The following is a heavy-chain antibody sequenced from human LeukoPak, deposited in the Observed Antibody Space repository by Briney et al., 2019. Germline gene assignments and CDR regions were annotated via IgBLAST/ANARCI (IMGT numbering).Heavy chain of an antibody. V-gene: IGHV1-2*02. J-gene: IGHJ6*02. CDR1: GYTFTGYY. Sequence: ASVRVSCKASGYTFTGYYMHWVRQAPGQGLEWMGWINPNSGGTNYAQKFQGRVTITRDTSISTAYMELSRLRSDDTAVYYCARDRGPVVPACMDVWGQGTTVTVSS. D-gene: IGHD2-2*01. CDR2: INPNSGGT. CDR3: ARDRGPVVPACMDV.